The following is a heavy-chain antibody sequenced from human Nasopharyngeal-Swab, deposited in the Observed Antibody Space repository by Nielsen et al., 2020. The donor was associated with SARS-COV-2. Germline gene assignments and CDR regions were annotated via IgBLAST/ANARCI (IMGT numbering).Heavy chain of an antibody. J-gene: IGHJ4*02. D-gene: IGHD4-17*01. Sequence: SETLSLTCAVYGGSFSGYYWSWIRQPPGKGLEWIGEINHSGSTNYNPYLKTGVTISVDTSKNQFSLKLSSVTAADTDVYYCARGNTVTTPPLDYWGQGTLVTVSS. CDR3: ARGNTVTTPPLDY. V-gene: IGHV4-34*01. CDR2: INHSGST. CDR1: GGSFSGYY.